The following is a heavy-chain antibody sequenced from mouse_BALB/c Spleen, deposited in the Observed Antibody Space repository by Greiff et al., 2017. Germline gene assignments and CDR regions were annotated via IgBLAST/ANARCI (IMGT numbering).Heavy chain of an antibody. CDR3: ARSHYDYDGAWFAY. Sequence: EVNVVESGPSLVKPSQTLSLTCSVTGDSITSGYWNWIRKFPGNKLEYMGYISYSGSTYYNPSLKSRISITRDASKNQYYLQLNSVTTEDTATYYCARSHYDYDGAWFAYWGQGTLVTVSA. J-gene: IGHJ3*01. CDR2: ISYSGST. CDR1: GDSITSGY. V-gene: IGHV3-8*02. D-gene: IGHD2-4*01.